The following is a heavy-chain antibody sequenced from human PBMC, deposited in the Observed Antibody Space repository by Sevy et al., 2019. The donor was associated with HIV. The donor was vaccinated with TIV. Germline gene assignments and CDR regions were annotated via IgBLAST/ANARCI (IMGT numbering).Heavy chain of an antibody. CDR2: IYYSGST. V-gene: IGHV4-59*01. CDR1: GGSISSYY. CDR3: AREAPLDYYDSSGYFDY. D-gene: IGHD3-22*01. Sequence: SETLSLTCTVSGGSISSYYWSWIRQPPGKGLEWIGYIYYSGSTNYNPFLKSRVTISVDTSKNQFSLKLSSVTAADTAVYYCAREAPLDYYDSSGYFDYWGQGTLVTVSS. J-gene: IGHJ4*02.